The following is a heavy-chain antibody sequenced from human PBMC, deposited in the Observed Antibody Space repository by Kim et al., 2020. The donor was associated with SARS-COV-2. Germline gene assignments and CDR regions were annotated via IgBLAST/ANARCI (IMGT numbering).Heavy chain of an antibody. CDR3: ARGRYSSGWSKWYFDL. CDR1: GYTFTSYA. J-gene: IGHJ2*01. CDR2: INTNTGNP. Sequence: ASVKVSCKASGYTFTSYAMNWVRQAPGQGLEWMGWINTNTGNPTYAQGFTGRFVFSLDTSVSTAYLQISSLKAEDTAVYYCARGRYSSGWSKWYFDLWGRGTLVTVSS. D-gene: IGHD6-19*01. V-gene: IGHV7-4-1*02.